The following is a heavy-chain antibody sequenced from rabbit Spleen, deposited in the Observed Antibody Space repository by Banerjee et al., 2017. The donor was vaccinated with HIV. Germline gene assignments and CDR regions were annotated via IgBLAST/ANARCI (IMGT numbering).Heavy chain of an antibody. Sequence: QEQLEESGGGLVKPEGSLTLTCIASGVSFSGDSYMCWVRQAPGKGLEWIACIDTGSSGNTAYASWAKGRFTISKTSPTTVTLQMTSLTVADTATYFCAREAAGSGWNFGWWGPGTLVTVS. CDR1: GVSFSGDSY. D-gene: IGHD8-1*01. CDR2: IDTGSSGNT. J-gene: IGHJ6*01. CDR3: AREAAGSGWNFGW. V-gene: IGHV1S45*01.